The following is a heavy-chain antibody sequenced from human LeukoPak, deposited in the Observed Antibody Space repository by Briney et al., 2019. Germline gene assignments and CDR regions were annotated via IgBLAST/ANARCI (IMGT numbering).Heavy chain of an antibody. CDR1: GFTLSSYA. D-gene: IGHD3-9*01. V-gene: IGHV3-23*01. Sequence: GGSLRVSCAASGFTLSSYAMSWVRQAPGKGLEWGSAISGSGGTTYYADSVKGRFTLSRDNSKTALSPQINSLRAEDTAVYYCAVPHYDILTGYYPYWGQGTLVTVSS. CDR3: AVPHYDILTGYYPY. J-gene: IGHJ4*02. CDR2: ISGSGGTT.